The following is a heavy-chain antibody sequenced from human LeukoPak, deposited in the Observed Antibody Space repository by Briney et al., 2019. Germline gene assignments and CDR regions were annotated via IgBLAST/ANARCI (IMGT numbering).Heavy chain of an antibody. V-gene: IGHV4-59*12. Sequence: SETLSLTCTVSGGSISSYYWSWIRQPPGKGLEWIGYIYYSGSTNYNPSLESRVTISVDRSKNQFSLKLSSVTAADTAVYYCARDSLGALDYWGQGTLVTVSS. CDR2: IYYSGST. J-gene: IGHJ4*02. D-gene: IGHD1-26*01. CDR1: GGSISSYY. CDR3: ARDSLGALDY.